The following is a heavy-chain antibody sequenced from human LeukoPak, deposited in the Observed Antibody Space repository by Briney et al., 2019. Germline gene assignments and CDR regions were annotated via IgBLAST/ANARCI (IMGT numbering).Heavy chain of an antibody. V-gene: IGHV4-34*01. Sequence: PSETLSLTCAVYGGSFSGYYWSWIRQPPGKGLEWIGEINHSGSTNYNPSLKSRVTISVDKSKNQFSLDFNSVTAADTAIYYCATSGYYCIDVWGKGTTVTVSS. CDR3: ATSGYYCIDV. D-gene: IGHD1-26*01. CDR2: INHSGST. J-gene: IGHJ6*03. CDR1: GGSFSGYY.